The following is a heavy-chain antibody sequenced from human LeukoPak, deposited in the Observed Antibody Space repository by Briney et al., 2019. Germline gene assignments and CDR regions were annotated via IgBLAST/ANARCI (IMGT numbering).Heavy chain of an antibody. J-gene: IGHJ4*02. CDR3: TRENWYIDY. Sequence: GGSLRLSCADSGFTFSSYAMHWVRQAPGKGLEWVAVMSYDGSNKYYADSVKGRFTISRDNSKNTLYLQMNSLRAEDTAVYYCTRENWYIDYWGQGNLVTVSS. CDR1: GFTFSSYA. V-gene: IGHV3-30*04. CDR2: MSYDGSNK.